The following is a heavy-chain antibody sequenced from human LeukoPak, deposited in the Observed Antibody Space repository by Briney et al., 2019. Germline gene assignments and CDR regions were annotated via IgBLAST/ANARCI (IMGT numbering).Heavy chain of an antibody. Sequence: SETLSLTCTVSGGSISSYYWGWIRQPPGKGLEWIGGIYYSGSTYYNPSLKSRVTISVDTSKNQFSLKLSSVTAADTAVYYCARESVAKDGSGSYYSFDYWGQGTLVTVSS. CDR2: IYYSGST. D-gene: IGHD3-10*01. CDR3: ARESVAKDGSGSYYSFDY. CDR1: GGSISSYY. J-gene: IGHJ4*02. V-gene: IGHV4-39*07.